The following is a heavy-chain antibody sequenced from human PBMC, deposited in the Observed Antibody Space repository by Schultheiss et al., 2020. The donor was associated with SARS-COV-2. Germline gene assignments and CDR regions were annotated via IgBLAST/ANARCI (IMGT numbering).Heavy chain of an antibody. CDR1: GYTFTSYG. V-gene: IGHV1-2*02. Sequence: ASVKVSCKASGYTFTSYGISWVRQAPGQGLEWMGWINPNSGGTNYAQKFQGRVTMTRDTSISTAYMELSRLRSEDTAVYYCAAGRPPKYWGQGTLVTVSS. J-gene: IGHJ4*02. CDR3: AAGRPPKY. CDR2: INPNSGGT.